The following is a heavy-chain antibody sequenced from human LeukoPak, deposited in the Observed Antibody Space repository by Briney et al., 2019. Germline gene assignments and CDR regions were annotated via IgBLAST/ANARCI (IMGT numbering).Heavy chain of an antibody. D-gene: IGHD3-10*01. J-gene: IGHJ4*02. CDR2: IKQGGNEK. CDR1: GFIFSSNW. Sequence: GGSLRLSCAGSGFIFSSNWTSWDRQPPGKGLGWVADIKQGGNEKQYVDSVRGRFTVSRDDAKNSLYLEMNSLRVDETAVYYCARGPPYGTRSDYFDYWGQGTLVTVSS. CDR3: ARGPPYGTRSDYFDY. V-gene: IGHV3-7*01.